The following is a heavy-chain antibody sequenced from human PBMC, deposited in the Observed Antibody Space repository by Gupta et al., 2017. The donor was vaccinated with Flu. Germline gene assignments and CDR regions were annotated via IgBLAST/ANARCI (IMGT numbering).Heavy chain of an antibody. V-gene: IGHV3-23*01. Sequence: DSVKGRFTISRDNSKNTLYLQMNSLRAEDTAVYYCSLPINWNDRSDYWGQGTLVTVSS. J-gene: IGHJ4*02. D-gene: IGHD1-20*01. CDR3: SLPINWNDRSDY.